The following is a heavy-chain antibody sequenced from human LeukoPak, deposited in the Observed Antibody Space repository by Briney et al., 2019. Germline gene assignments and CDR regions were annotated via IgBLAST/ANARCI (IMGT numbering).Heavy chain of an antibody. V-gene: IGHV4-59*12. D-gene: IGHD3-10*01. Sequence: SETLSLTCTVSGGSISRYYWSWIRQPPGKGLEWIGYIYYSGGTNYNPSLKSRVTMSIDTSKNQFSLNLISVTAADTAVYYCARDSGTTGEVKFDPWGQGTLVTVSS. CDR3: ARDSGTTGEVKFDP. J-gene: IGHJ5*02. CDR1: GGSISRYY. CDR2: IYYSGGT.